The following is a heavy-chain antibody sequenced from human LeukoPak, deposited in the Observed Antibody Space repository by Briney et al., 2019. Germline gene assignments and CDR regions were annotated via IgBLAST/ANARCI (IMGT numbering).Heavy chain of an antibody. V-gene: IGHV1-18*01. CDR2: ISAYNGKT. Sequence: ASVKVPCKASGYTFTSYGITWVRQAPGQGLEWMGWISAYNGKTNYAQKLQGRVTMTTDTSTSTAYMQLRSLRSDDTAVYYCARAGYSSSWDWRGKEDYYYGMDVWGQGTTVTVSS. D-gene: IGHD6-13*01. J-gene: IGHJ6*02. CDR1: GYTFTSYG. CDR3: ARAGYSSSWDWRGKEDYYYGMDV.